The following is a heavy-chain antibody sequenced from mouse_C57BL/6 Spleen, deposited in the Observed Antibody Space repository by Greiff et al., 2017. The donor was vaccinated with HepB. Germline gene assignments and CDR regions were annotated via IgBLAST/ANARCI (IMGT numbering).Heavy chain of an antibody. CDR2: IRSKSSNYAT. CDR1: GFTFNTYA. V-gene: IGHV10-3*01. J-gene: IGHJ4*01. Sequence: EVQLVESGGGLVQPKGSLKLSCAASGFTFNTYAMHWVRQAPGKGLEWVARIRSKSSNYATYYADSVKDRFTISRDDSQSMLYLQMNNLKTEDTAMYYGVSQPSYDYDEAMDYWGQGTSVTVSS. CDR3: VSQPSYDYDEAMDY. D-gene: IGHD2-4*01.